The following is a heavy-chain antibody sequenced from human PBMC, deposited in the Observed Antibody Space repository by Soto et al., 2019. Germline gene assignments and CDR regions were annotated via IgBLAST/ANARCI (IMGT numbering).Heavy chain of an antibody. D-gene: IGHD6-13*01. CDR1: GGTFSSYA. CDR3: ARRNQGYSDDWFDH. J-gene: IGHJ5*02. CDR2: IIPIFGTA. V-gene: IGHV1-69*13. Sequence: SVKVSCKASGGTFSSYAISWVRQAPGQGLEWMGGIIPIFGTANYAQKFQGRVTITADESTSTAYMELSSLKSEDTAVYYCARRNQGYSDDWFDHWGQGTLVTVSS.